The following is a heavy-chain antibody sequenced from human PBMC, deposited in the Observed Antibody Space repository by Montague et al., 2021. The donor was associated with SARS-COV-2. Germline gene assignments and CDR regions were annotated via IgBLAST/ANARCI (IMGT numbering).Heavy chain of an antibody. J-gene: IGHJ4*02. CDR2: VYYSGYT. CDR1: GDSVSSSDHY. D-gene: IGHD4-17*01. CDR3: ARRRLREDYFDF. Sequence: SETLSLTCTVSGDSVSSSDHYWGWIRQPPGKGLEWLGIVYYSGYTXYNPSVKGRVTISIDASKNQLSLKLNSLTATDTSIYHCARRRLREDYFDFWGQGTLLTVSS. V-gene: IGHV4-39*01.